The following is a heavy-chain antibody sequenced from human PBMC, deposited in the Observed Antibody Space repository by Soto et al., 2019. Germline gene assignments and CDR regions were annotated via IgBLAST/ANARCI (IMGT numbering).Heavy chain of an antibody. Sequence: QVQLVESGGGVVQPGRSLRLSCAASGFTFSSYAMHWVRQAPGKGLEWVAVISYDGSNKYYADSVKGRFTISRDNSQNTLYLQVNSLRAEDTAAYYCALAVAANWGQGTLVTVSS. CDR3: ALAVAAN. V-gene: IGHV3-30-3*01. CDR1: GFTFSSYA. D-gene: IGHD6-19*01. CDR2: ISYDGSNK. J-gene: IGHJ4*02.